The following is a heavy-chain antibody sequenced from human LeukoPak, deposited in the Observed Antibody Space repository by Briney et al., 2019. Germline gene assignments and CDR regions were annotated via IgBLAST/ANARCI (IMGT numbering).Heavy chain of an antibody. CDR2: IIPIFGTA. V-gene: IGHV1-69*05. CDR3: ARDGYYDSSGFDY. D-gene: IGHD3-22*01. CDR1: GGTFSSYA. Sequence: EASVKVSCKASGGTFSSYAISWVRQAPGQGLEWMGRIIPIFGTANYAQKFQGRVTITTDESTSTAYMELSSLRPEDTAVYYCARDGYYDSSGFDYWGQGTLVTVSS. J-gene: IGHJ4*02.